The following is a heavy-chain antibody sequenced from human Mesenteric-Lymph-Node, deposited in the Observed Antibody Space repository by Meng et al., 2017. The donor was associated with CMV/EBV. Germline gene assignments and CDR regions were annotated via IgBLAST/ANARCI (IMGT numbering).Heavy chain of an antibody. Sequence: GESLKISCAASGFTFSSYWMHWVRQAPGKGLVWVSRINSDGSSTSYADSVKGRFTISRDNAKNTLYLQMNNLRAEDTAVYYCAKGGQITAATTDLLDVWGQGTTVTVSS. J-gene: IGHJ6*02. CDR3: AKGGQITAATTDLLDV. CDR2: INSDGSST. CDR1: GFTFSSYW. D-gene: IGHD2-15*01. V-gene: IGHV3-74*01.